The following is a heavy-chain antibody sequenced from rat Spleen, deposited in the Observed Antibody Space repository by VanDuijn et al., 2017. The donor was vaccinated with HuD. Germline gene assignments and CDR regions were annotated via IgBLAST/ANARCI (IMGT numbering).Heavy chain of an antibody. CDR3: ARFGYYDGTYYLYFDY. Sequence: QVQLKESGPGLVQPSQTLSLTCTVSGFSLTSYTVSWVRQPPGKSLEWIAAISSGGTTYYNSALKSRLSLSRDNSKSQVFLKMNSLQTEDTAMYFCARFGYYDGTYYLYFDYWGQGVMVTVSS. D-gene: IGHD1-12*02. J-gene: IGHJ2*01. CDR1: GFSLTSYT. CDR2: ISSGGTT. V-gene: IGHV2-6*01.